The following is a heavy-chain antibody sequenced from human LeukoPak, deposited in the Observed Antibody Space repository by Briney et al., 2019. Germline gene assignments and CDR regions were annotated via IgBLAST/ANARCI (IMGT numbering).Heavy chain of an antibody. CDR1: GGSMRNYY. J-gene: IGHJ5*02. V-gene: IGHV4-59*08. CDR3: AKTNYYGSGSYYPDP. CDR2: IYHSGST. D-gene: IGHD3-10*01. Sequence: SETLSLTCTVSGGSMRNYYWSWIRQPPGKGLEWIGFIYHSGSTDYNPSLKSRGTISVDPSKNQFSLKLSPVTAADTAVYYCAKTNYYGSGSYYPDPWGQGTLVTVSS.